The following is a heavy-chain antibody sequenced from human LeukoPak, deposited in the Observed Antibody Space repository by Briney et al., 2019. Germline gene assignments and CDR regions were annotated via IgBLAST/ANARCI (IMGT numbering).Heavy chain of an antibody. V-gene: IGHV4-4*02. CDR2: IHQSGSA. Sequence: SETLSLTCAVSGGSISSDNWWSWVRQPPGKGLEWVGEIHQSGSANYNPSLKSRVTITVDKPKSQFSLKLGSVTAADTAVYYCAKRNYYDSTGYYNNWGRGTLVTVSS. D-gene: IGHD3-22*01. CDR1: GGSISSDNW. J-gene: IGHJ4*02. CDR3: AKRNYYDSTGYYNN.